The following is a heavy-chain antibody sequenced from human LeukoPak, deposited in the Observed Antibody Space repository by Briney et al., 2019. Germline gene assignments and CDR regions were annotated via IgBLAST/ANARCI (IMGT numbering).Heavy chain of an antibody. CDR1: GFTFSSYG. CDR3: AKGRGYSYGLIDY. Sequence: GGSLRLSCAASGFTFSSYGMHWVRQAPGKGLEWVAVISYDGSNKYYADSVKGRFTISRDNSKNTLYLQMNSLRAEDTAVYYCAKGRGYSYGLIDYWGQGTLVTVSS. V-gene: IGHV3-30*18. CDR2: ISYDGSNK. D-gene: IGHD5-18*01. J-gene: IGHJ4*02.